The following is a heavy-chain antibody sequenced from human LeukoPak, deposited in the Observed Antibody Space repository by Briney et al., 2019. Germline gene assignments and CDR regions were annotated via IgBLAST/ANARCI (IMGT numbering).Heavy chain of an antibody. D-gene: IGHD3-22*01. Sequence: ASVKVSCKASGYTFTDYYIYWVRQAPGQGLEWMGWINPNNGGTNSARKFQGRVTMTRETSISTAYMELTSLRSDDTAVYYCARDRDDSSGYYRETLFDYWGQGTLVTVSS. J-gene: IGHJ4*02. CDR2: INPNNGGT. CDR3: ARDRDDSSGYYRETLFDY. V-gene: IGHV1-2*02. CDR1: GYTFTDYY.